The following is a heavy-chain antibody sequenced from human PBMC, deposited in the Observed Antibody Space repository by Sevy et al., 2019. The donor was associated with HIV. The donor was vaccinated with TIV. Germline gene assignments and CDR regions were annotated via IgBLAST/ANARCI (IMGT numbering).Heavy chain of an antibody. Sequence: SETLSLTCAVYGGSFSGYYWSWIRQPPGKGLEWIGEINHSGSTNYNPSLKSRVTISVDKSKNQFSLKLSTVTAADTAVYYCARTSSGWYIYYYYGTDVWGQGTTVTVSS. CDR1: GGSFSGYY. CDR2: INHSGST. V-gene: IGHV4-34*01. J-gene: IGHJ6*02. CDR3: ARTSSGWYIYYYYGTDV. D-gene: IGHD6-19*01.